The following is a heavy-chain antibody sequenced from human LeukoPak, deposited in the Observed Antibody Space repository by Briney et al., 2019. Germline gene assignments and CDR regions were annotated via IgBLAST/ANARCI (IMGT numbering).Heavy chain of an antibody. J-gene: IGHJ4*02. CDR2: ISYDGNNK. D-gene: IGHD6-19*01. CDR3: AKARQQWLATYIDS. CDR1: GFPFSSYA. Sequence: GGSLRLSCAASGFPFSSYAMHWVRQAPGKGLEWVALISYDGNNKYYADSVKGRFTISRDNSKNTLFLQMNSLRAEDTAVYYCAKARQQWLATYIDSRGQGTLVTVSS. V-gene: IGHV3-30-3*01.